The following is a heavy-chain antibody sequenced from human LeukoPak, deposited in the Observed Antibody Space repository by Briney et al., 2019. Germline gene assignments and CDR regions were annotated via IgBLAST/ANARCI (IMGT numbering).Heavy chain of an antibody. D-gene: IGHD3-10*01. V-gene: IGHV3-7*01. CDR1: GFTFSSYS. CDR3: ARVLSGRGSLYSYYYYMDV. J-gene: IGHJ6*03. CDR2: IKRDGSEK. Sequence: PGGSLRLSCEASGFTFSSYSMNWVRQAPGKGLEWVANIKRDGSEKDYVDSVKGRFTISRDNAKNSLFLQMNNLRAEDTAVYYCARVLSGRGSLYSYYYYMDVWGKGTTVTISS.